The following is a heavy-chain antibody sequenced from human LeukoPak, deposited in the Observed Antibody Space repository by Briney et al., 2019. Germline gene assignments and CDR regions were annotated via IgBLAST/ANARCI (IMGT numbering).Heavy chain of an antibody. Sequence: SETLSLTCTVSGGSISSSSYYWGWIRQPPGKGLEWIGSIYYSGSNYYNPSLKSRVTISVDTPKNQFSLKLSSVTAADTAVYYCARHTIRGYDVSTFDYWGQGTLVTVSS. CDR2: IYYSGSN. J-gene: IGHJ4*02. CDR3: ARHTIRGYDVSTFDY. D-gene: IGHD5-12*01. CDR1: GGSISSSSYY. V-gene: IGHV4-39*01.